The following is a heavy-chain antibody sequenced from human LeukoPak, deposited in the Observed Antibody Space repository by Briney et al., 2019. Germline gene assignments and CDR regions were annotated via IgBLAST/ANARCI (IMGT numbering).Heavy chain of an antibody. V-gene: IGHV1-69*04. D-gene: IGHD3-10*01. J-gene: IGHJ4*02. Sequence: SVKVSCKTSGYTFSSYEINWVRQAPGQGLEWMGRIIPILGIANYAQKFQGRVTITADKSTSTAYMELSSLRSEDTAVYYCARDSGMVRGVIPDYWGQGTLVTVSS. CDR3: ARDSGMVRGVIPDY. CDR2: IIPILGIA. CDR1: GYTFSSYE.